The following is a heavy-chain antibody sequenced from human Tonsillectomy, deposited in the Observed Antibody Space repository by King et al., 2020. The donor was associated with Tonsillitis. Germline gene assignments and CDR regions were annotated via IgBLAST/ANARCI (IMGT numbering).Heavy chain of an antibody. D-gene: IGHD2-2*01. Sequence: VQLVESGGGVVQPGRSLRLSCAASGFTFSTYGIHWVRQAPGKGLEWVAVISYDGSNKYYADSVKGRFTISRDNSKNTLYLQMNSLRAEDTAVYYCAKGGYCSSTSCYAGYCMDVWGQGTTVTVSS. J-gene: IGHJ6*02. CDR1: GFTFSTYG. CDR2: ISYDGSNK. V-gene: IGHV3-30*18. CDR3: AKGGYCSSTSCYAGYCMDV.